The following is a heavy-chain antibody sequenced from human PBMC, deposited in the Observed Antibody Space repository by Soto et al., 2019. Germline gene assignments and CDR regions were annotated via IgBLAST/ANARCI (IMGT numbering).Heavy chain of an antibody. CDR2: IIPIFGTA. D-gene: IGHD2-15*01. CDR3: ARDRRDIVVVVAARAFDI. CDR1: GGTFSSYA. Sequence: QVQLVQSGAEVKKPGSSVKVSCKASGGTFSSYAISWVRQAPGQGLEWMGGIIPIFGTANYAQKFQGRVTITADESTSTAYMELSSLRSEDTAVYYCARDRRDIVVVVAARAFDIWGQGTMVTVSS. J-gene: IGHJ3*02. V-gene: IGHV1-69*01.